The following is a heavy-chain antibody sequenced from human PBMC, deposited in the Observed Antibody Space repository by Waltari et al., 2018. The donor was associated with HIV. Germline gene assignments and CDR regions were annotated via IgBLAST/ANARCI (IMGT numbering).Heavy chain of an antibody. CDR3: ARGRGYYFGSPYYFDS. V-gene: IGHV3-7*01. CDR1: GFTFDDYW. J-gene: IGHJ4*02. Sequence: EVQVVESGGALVQPGGSLRLSCAASGFTFDDYWMTWVRQAPGKGLEWVARIKRDGSDKSYVDSVKGRFSVSRDNAKSSLYLQMSSLRVEDTALYFCARGRGYYFGSPYYFDSWGQGTLVTVSS. D-gene: IGHD3-10*01. CDR2: IKRDGSDK.